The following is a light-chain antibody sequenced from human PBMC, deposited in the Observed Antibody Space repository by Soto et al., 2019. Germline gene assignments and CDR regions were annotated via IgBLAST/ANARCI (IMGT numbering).Light chain of an antibody. CDR1: QSVTSNY. Sequence: ENVLTQSPGTLSLSPGDRATLSCRASQSVTSNYLAWYQQKPGQAPRLLIYGASSRATGIPDRFTGSGSGTDFTLTISRLEPEDFALYYCQQYFTSPWTFGQGTKVEI. CDR3: QQYFTSPWT. V-gene: IGKV3-20*01. CDR2: GAS. J-gene: IGKJ1*01.